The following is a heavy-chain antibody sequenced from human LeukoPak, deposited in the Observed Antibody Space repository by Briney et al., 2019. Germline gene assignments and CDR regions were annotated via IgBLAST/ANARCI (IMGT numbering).Heavy chain of an antibody. CDR1: GFTLSSYA. D-gene: IGHD2-2*01. J-gene: IGHJ4*02. CDR2: ISGSGGST. V-gene: IGHV3-23*01. Sequence: PGGSLRLSCAASGFTLSSYAMSWVRQAPGKGLEWVSTISGSGGSTYYADSVKGRFTIARDNSKNTLYLQMNSLRAEDTAVYYCAKDRRTITSCHDYWGQGTLVTVS. CDR3: AKDRRTITSCHDY.